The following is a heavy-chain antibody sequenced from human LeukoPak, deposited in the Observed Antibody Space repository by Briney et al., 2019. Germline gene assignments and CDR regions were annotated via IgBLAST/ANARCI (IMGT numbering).Heavy chain of an antibody. D-gene: IGHD6-19*01. Sequence: GASVKVSCKASGYTFTSYGISWVRQAPGQGLEWMGWISAYNGNTNYAQKPQGRVTMTTDTSTSTAYMELRSLRSDDTAVYYCAREPYTSGGYGLDYWGQGTLVTVSS. CDR2: ISAYNGNT. V-gene: IGHV1-18*01. CDR1: GYTFTSYG. CDR3: AREPYTSGGYGLDY. J-gene: IGHJ4*02.